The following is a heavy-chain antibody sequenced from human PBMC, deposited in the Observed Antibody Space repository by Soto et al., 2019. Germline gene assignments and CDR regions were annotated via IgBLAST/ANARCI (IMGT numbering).Heavy chain of an antibody. CDR1: GYTFTGYY. V-gene: IGHV1-2*02. J-gene: IGHJ6*02. CDR2: INPNSGGT. Sequence: SSVKVSCKASGYTFTGYYMHWVRQAPGQGLEWMGWINPNSGGTNYAQKFQGRVTMTRDTSISTAYMELSRLRSDDTAVYYCARDREGRDGYNFGYYYYGMDVWGQGTTVTVSS. CDR3: ARDREGRDGYNFGYYYYGMDV. D-gene: IGHD5-12*01.